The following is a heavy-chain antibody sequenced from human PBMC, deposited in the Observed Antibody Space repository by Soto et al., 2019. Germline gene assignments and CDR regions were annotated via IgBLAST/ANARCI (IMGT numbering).Heavy chain of an antibody. Sequence: NPSETLSLTCTVSGGSISSGGYYWSWIRQHPGKGLEWVGYSYYTGSSYYNPSLKSRVTISVDASKNQLSLRLASVTAADTAVYYCARDLRGYSRYDYLDYWGQGIPVTVPQ. CDR1: GGSISSGGYY. CDR3: ARDLRGYSRYDYLDY. J-gene: IGHJ4*02. V-gene: IGHV4-31*03. D-gene: IGHD5-12*01. CDR2: SYYTGSS.